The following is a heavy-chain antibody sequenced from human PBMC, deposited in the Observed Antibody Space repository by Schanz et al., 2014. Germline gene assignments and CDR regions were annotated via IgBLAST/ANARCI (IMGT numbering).Heavy chain of an antibody. CDR3: ARDYSAGTLDY. J-gene: IGHJ4*02. Sequence: QVQLVESGGGVVQPGRSLRLSCAASGFTFSNFAMHWVRQAPGKGLEWVTIISHDGSIQFGADSVKGRFTLSRDNSKNTLYLEMNTLRPEDTAVYYCARDYSAGTLDYWGQGTLVTVSS. CDR1: GFTFSNFA. D-gene: IGHD6-13*01. V-gene: IGHV3-30*04. CDR2: ISHDGSIQ.